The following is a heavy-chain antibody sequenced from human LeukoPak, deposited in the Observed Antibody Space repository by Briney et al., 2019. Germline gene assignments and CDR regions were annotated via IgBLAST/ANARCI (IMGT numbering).Heavy chain of an antibody. Sequence: GASVKVSCKASGYTFAGFYIHWVRQAPGQGLEWVGWVDPISGASNYAQKFQGRVTMTRDTSISTAYMELSRLRSDDTAVYYCARDIGWDRGGAFDIWGQGTMVTVSS. J-gene: IGHJ3*02. V-gene: IGHV1-2*02. D-gene: IGHD1-26*01. CDR3: ARDIGWDRGGAFDI. CDR2: VDPISGAS. CDR1: GYTFAGFY.